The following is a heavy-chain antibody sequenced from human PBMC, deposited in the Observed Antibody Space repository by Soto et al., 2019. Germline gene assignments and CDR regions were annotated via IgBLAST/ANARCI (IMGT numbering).Heavy chain of an antibody. CDR3: AHRVLRTIFGLVTTTAIYFDF. Sequence: QITLNESVPTQVKPRQTLTLTCTFSGFSLTTSGVGVGWIRQSPGKAPEWLALIYWDDDKRYSPSLKSRLTLTKDTSKNHLVLTMADLDPADTATYYCAHRVLRTIFGLVTTTAIYFDFWGQGTPVAVSS. D-gene: IGHD3-3*01. CDR1: GFSLTTSGVG. J-gene: IGHJ4*02. CDR2: IYWDDDK. V-gene: IGHV2-5*02.